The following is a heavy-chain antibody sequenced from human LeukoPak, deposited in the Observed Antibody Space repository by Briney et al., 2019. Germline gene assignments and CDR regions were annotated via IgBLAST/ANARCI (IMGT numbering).Heavy chain of an antibody. CDR1: GFNFEDYA. CDR2: ISWNSGAI. V-gene: IGHV3-9*01. D-gene: IGHD6-19*01. CDR3: ARGGEWLVPFDY. J-gene: IGHJ4*02. Sequence: GGSLRLSCVGSGFNFEDYALHWVRKIPGKGLEWVTGISWNSGAIGFVESVRGRFTISRDNSKNTLYLQMNSLRAEDTAVYYCARGGEWLVPFDYWGQGTLVTVSS.